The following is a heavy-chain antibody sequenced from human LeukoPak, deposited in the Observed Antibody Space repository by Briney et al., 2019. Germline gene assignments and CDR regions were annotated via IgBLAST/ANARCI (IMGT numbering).Heavy chain of an antibody. V-gene: IGHV4-31*03. D-gene: IGHD3-9*01. CDR1: GGSISSGGYY. CDR3: ARRVYDILTGPLNWFDP. Sequence: SETLSLTCTVSGGSISSGGYYRSWIRQHPGKGLEWIGYTYYSGSTYYNPSLKSRVTISVDTSKNQFSLKLSSVTDADTAVYYCARRVYDILTGPLNWFDPWGQGTLVTVSS. J-gene: IGHJ5*02. CDR2: TYYSGST.